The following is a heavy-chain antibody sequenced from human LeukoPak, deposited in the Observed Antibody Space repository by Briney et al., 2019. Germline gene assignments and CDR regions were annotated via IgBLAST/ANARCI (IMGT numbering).Heavy chain of an antibody. CDR3: TKDQGYHRDGKNFDH. CDR2: ISTISNFI. V-gene: IGHV3-21*01. CDR1: GFSFSNYG. J-gene: IGHJ4*02. D-gene: IGHD2-15*01. Sequence: GGSLRLSCAASGFSFSNYGMNWVRQAPGKGLEWVSSISTISNFIYYADSVKGRFTISRDDAQNSLYLQMHSLRAEDTAVYYCTKDQGYHRDGKNFDHWGQGTLVTVSS.